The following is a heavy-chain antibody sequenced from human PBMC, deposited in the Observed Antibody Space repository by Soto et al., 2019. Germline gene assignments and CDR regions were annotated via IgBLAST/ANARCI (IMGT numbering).Heavy chain of an antibody. CDR2: IIPIFGTA. CDR1: GGTFSSYA. J-gene: IGHJ6*02. Sequence: RASVKVSCKASGGTFSSYAISWVRQAPGQGLEWMGGIIPIFGTANYAQKFQGRVTITADESTSTAYMELSSLRSEDTAVYYCARKLGYCSSTSCYMDVWGQGTTVTVSS. D-gene: IGHD2-2*01. V-gene: IGHV1-69*13. CDR3: ARKLGYCSSTSCYMDV.